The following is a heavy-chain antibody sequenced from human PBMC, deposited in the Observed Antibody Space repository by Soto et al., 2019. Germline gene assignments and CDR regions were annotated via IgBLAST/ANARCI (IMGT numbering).Heavy chain of an antibody. Sequence: EVQLVESGGGLIQPGGSLRLSCAASGFTDSSNYMSWVRQAPGKGLEWVSVIYSGGSTYYADSVKGRFTISRDNSKNTLYLQMNSLRAEDTAVYYCARDSDCSGGSCYWGMDVWGQGTTVTVSS. V-gene: IGHV3-53*01. J-gene: IGHJ6*02. D-gene: IGHD2-15*01. CDR1: GFTDSSNY. CDR2: IYSGGST. CDR3: ARDSDCSGGSCYWGMDV.